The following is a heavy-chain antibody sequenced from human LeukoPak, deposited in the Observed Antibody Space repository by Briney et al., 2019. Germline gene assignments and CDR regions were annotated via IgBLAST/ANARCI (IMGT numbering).Heavy chain of an antibody. V-gene: IGHV4-34*01. CDR3: APRGDIEHSYGYGKWFDP. D-gene: IGHD5-18*01. CDR2: INHSRST. CDR1: GGSFSGYY. Sequence: SETLSLTCAVYGGSFSGYYWSWIRQPPGKGLEWIAEINHSRSTNYNASLRSRVTISVDTSKNKFSLRLSSVTAADTAVYYCAPRGDIEHSYGYGKWFDPWGQGTRVTVSS. J-gene: IGHJ5*02.